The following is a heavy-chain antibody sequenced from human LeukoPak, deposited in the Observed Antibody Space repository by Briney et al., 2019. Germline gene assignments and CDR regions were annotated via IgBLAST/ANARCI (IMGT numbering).Heavy chain of an antibody. CDR3: ARDVLAAGATGTFDI. J-gene: IGHJ3*02. Sequence: GGSLRLSCAASTFTFSNYWMSWVRQAPGKGLEWVANIKQDGSEKYYVDSVKGRSTISRDNAKTSLYLQMNSLRAEDTAVYYCARDVLAAGATGTFDIWGQGTMVTVSS. CDR1: TFTFSNYW. D-gene: IGHD1-14*01. V-gene: IGHV3-7*03. CDR2: IKQDGSEK.